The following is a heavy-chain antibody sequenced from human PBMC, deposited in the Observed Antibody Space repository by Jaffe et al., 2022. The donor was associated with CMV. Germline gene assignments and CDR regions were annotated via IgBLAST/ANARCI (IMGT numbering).Heavy chain of an antibody. V-gene: IGHV3-15*01. CDR2: IKSKTDGGTT. Sequence: EVQLVESGGGLVKPGGSLRLSCAASGFTFSNAWMSWVRQAPGKGLEWVGRIKSKTDGGTTDYAAPVKGRFTISRDDSKNTLYLQMNSLKTEDTAVYYCTTALPDRLGATYYFDYWGQGTLVTVSS. CDR3: TTALPDRLGATYYFDY. CDR1: GFTFSNAW. D-gene: IGHD1-26*01. J-gene: IGHJ4*02.